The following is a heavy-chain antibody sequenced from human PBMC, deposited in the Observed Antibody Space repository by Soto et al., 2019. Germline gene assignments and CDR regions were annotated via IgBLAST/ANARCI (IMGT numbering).Heavy chain of an antibody. CDR3: TRHAGGQVEHSFYYYSMDV. Sequence: EVQLVESGGGLVQPGGSLKLACLASGFPLSDSAIHWVRKASGKGLEWVGRIRSKTNNYATTYAAPVRGRFTLSRDDSKNTAYLQMNNLESEDAAVYYCTRHAGGQVEHSFYYYSMDVRGKGATVSV. D-gene: IGHD2-15*01. CDR1: GFPLSDSA. CDR2: IRSKTNNYAT. V-gene: IGHV3-73*01. J-gene: IGHJ6*03.